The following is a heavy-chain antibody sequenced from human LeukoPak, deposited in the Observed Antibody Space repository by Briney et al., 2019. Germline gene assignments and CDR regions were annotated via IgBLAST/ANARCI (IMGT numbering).Heavy chain of an antibody. V-gene: IGHV3-21*06. CDR3: ARVEATTARSYYYYYMDV. Sequence: GGSLRLSCSASGFSFTSYGMNWVRQAPGKGLEWVSSITTGGSDIYYADSVRGRFSVSRDNAKNSLFLEMNSLRAEDTAVYYCARVEATTARSYYYYYMDVWGKGTTVTVSS. CDR2: ITTGGSDI. D-gene: IGHD1-1*01. J-gene: IGHJ6*03. CDR1: GFSFTSYG.